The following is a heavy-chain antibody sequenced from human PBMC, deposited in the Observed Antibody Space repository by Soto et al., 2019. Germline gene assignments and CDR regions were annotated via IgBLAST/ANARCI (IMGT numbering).Heavy chain of an antibody. CDR3: AGASWHEDSSGYYWLDP. CDR2: IIPMFDEA. V-gene: IGHV1-69*01. Sequence: QVQLMQSGAEVRKPGSSVKVSCKASGGTFSSYAVTWVRQAPGQGLEWMGGIIPMFDEARYAQKIQGRVTITADESTTTAYMELSSLRSEDTAVYFCAGASWHEDSSGYYWLDPWGQGTLVTVSS. D-gene: IGHD3-22*01. J-gene: IGHJ5*02. CDR1: GGTFSSYA.